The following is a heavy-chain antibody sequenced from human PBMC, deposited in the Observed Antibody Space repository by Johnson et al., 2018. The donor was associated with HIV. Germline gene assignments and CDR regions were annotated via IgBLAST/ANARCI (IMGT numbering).Heavy chain of an antibody. CDR1: GFTVSSNY. D-gene: IGHD4-17*01. CDR3: AREDLYGAGPDAFDI. V-gene: IGHV3-53*01. CDR2: IYSGDST. J-gene: IGHJ3*02. Sequence: VQLVESGGGLIQPGGSLRLSCAASGFTVSSNYMSWVRQAPGKGLEWGSVIYSGDSTYYADSVNGRFTISRDNSKNTLYLQMNSLRAEDTAVYYRAREDLYGAGPDAFDIWGQGTMVTVSS.